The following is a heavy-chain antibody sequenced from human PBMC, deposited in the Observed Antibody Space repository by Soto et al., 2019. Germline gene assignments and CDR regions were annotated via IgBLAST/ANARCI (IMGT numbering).Heavy chain of an antibody. CDR2: IDPSDSYT. Sequence: GESLKISCNGSGYSFTIYWISWVRQMPGKGLEWMGRIDPSDSYTNYSPSFQGHVTISADKSISTAYLQWSSLKASDTAMYYCARQAGYSSGWYWDYGMDVWGQGTTVTVSS. V-gene: IGHV5-10-1*01. D-gene: IGHD6-19*01. J-gene: IGHJ6*02. CDR3: ARQAGYSSGWYWDYGMDV. CDR1: GYSFTIYW.